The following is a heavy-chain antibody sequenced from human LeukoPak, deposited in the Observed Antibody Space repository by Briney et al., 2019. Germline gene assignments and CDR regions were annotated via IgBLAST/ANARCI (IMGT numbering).Heavy chain of an antibody. J-gene: IGHJ6*02. CDR1: GYTFTSYD. CDR2: MNPNSGNT. D-gene: IGHD3-16*01. CDR3: AIGGGYYYYYYGMDV. V-gene: IGHV1-8*01. Sequence: GASVKVSCKASGYTFTSYDINWVRQATGQGLEWMGWMNPNSGNTGYAQKFQGRVTMTRNTSISTAYMELSSLRSEDTAVYYCAIGGGYYYYYYGMDVWGQGTTVTVSS.